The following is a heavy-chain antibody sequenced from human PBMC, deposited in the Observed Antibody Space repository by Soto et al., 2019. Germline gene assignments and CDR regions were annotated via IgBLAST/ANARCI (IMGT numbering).Heavy chain of an antibody. D-gene: IGHD3-3*01. V-gene: IGHV3-30-3*01. CDR2: ISYDGSNK. CDR1: GFTFSSYA. CDR3: ARDLLESGYYVLEYYGMDV. Sequence: PGGSLRLSCAASGFTFSSYAMHWVRQAPGKGLEWVAVISYDGSNKYYADSVKGRFTISRDNSKNTLYLQMNSLRAEDTAVYYCARDLLESGYYVLEYYGMDVWGQGTTVTVSS. J-gene: IGHJ6*02.